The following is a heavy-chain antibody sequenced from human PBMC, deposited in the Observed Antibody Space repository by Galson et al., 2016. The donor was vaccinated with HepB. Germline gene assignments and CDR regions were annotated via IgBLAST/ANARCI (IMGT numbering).Heavy chain of an antibody. CDR1: GYAFDSYG. V-gene: IGHV1-18*01. Sequence: SVKVSCKASGYAFDSYGIGWVRQAPGQGLEWMGWISAYDGNTNYAQKVQGRVTMTTDTSTSTAYMELRSLRSGDTAVYYCARELLGWAYESGWRSYLDYWGQGTLVTVSS. J-gene: IGHJ4*02. D-gene: IGHD6-19*01. CDR3: ARELLGWAYESGWRSYLDY. CDR2: ISAYDGNT.